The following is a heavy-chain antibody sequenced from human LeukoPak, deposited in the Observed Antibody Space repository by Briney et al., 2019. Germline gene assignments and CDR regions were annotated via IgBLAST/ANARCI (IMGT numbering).Heavy chain of an antibody. Sequence: PGGSLRLSCAASGFTFSSYSMNWVRQAPGKGLEWLSYITGGTTTITYYADSVKGRFTISRDNSKNTLYLQMNSLRAEDTAVYYCARGIRFLEWLLLHYWGQGTLVTVSS. CDR2: ITGGTTTIT. J-gene: IGHJ4*02. CDR1: GFTFSSYS. CDR3: ARGIRFLEWLLLHY. D-gene: IGHD3-3*01. V-gene: IGHV3-48*01.